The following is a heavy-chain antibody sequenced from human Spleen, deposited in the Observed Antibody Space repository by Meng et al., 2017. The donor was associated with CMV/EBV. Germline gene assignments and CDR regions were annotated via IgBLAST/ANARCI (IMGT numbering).Heavy chain of an antibody. D-gene: IGHD3-9*01. CDR3: ARGAGDRLLLQLGY. J-gene: IGHJ4*02. Sequence: GSVQISCKASGYTFTSYGNSWVRQAPGQGLEWMGWISTYNGNTNYAQKLQGRVTMTTDTSTTTVYMELGSLRSDDTAVYYCARGAGDRLLLQLGYWGQGTPVTVSS. CDR2: ISTYNGNT. CDR1: GYTFTSYG. V-gene: IGHV1-18*01.